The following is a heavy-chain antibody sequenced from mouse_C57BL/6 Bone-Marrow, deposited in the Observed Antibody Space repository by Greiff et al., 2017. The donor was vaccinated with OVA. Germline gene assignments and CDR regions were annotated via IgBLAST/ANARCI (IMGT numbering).Heavy chain of an antibody. CDR2: IYPRSGNT. CDR1: GYTFTSYG. Sequence: QVQLQQSGAELARPGASVKLSCKASGYTFTSYGISWVKQRTGQGLEWIGEIYPRSGNTYYNEKFKGKATLTADKSSSTAYMELSSLTSEDSAVYCCARWYYGSSPFAYWGQGTLVTVSA. V-gene: IGHV1-81*01. CDR3: ARWYYGSSPFAY. J-gene: IGHJ3*01. D-gene: IGHD1-1*01.